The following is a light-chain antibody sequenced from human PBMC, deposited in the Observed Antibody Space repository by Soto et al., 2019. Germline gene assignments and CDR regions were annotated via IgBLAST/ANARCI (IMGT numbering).Light chain of an antibody. CDR2: GAS. J-gene: IGKJ1*01. Sequence: EIVLTQSPGNLSLSPGERVTLSCRASQSVGSSRLAWYQQKPGQTPRLPIYGASNRATGIPDRFSGSGSGTDFTLTISRLEPEDFAVYHCQQYGSSPWTFGQGTKVDIK. CDR1: QSVGSSR. CDR3: QQYGSSPWT. V-gene: IGKV3-20*01.